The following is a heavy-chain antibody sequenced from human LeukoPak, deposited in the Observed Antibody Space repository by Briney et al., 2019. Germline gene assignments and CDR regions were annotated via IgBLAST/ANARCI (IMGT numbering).Heavy chain of an antibody. J-gene: IGHJ4*02. CDR2: INHSGST. V-gene: IGHV4-34*01. CDR3: ARGVRSIFGVVIPLYFDY. D-gene: IGHD3-3*01. Sequence: PSETLSLTCAVYGGSFSGYYWSWIRQPPGKGLEWIGEINHSGSTNYNPSFKSRVTISVDTSKNQFSLKLSSVAAADTAVYYCARGVRSIFGVVIPLYFDYWGQGTLVTVSS. CDR1: GGSFSGYY.